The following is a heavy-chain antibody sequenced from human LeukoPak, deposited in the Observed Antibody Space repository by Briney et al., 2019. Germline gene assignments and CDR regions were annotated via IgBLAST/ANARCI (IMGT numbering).Heavy chain of an antibody. Sequence: GGSLRLSCAASGFTFSSYGMSWVRQAPGKGLEWVSAIGGTGYSTYYADSVTGRFSISRDNSKNTLYLHMDSLRAEDTAVYYCAKVMNMIVVASIDSWGQGILVTVSS. V-gene: IGHV3-23*01. CDR2: IGGTGYST. J-gene: IGHJ4*02. D-gene: IGHD3-22*01. CDR3: AKVMNMIVVASIDS. CDR1: GFTFSSYG.